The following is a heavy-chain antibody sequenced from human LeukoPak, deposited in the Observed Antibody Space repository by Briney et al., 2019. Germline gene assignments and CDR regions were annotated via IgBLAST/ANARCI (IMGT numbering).Heavy chain of an antibody. J-gene: IGHJ6*04. CDR1: GFTFSSYA. D-gene: IGHD3-10*01. CDR3: ARDSDYYGSGSYYSLGMDV. V-gene: IGHV3-30*04. CDR2: ISYDGSNK. Sequence: GGSLRLSCAASGFTFSSYAMHWVRQAPGKGLEWVAVISYDGSNKYYADSVKGRLTISRDNSRNTLYLQMNSLRAEDTAVYYCARDSDYYGSGSYYSLGMDVWGKGTTVTVSS.